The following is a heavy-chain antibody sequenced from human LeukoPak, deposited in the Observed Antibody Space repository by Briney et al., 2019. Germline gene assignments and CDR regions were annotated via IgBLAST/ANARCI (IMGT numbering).Heavy chain of an antibody. V-gene: IGHV1-2*02. J-gene: IGHJ5*02. Sequence: ASVKVSCKASGYTFTSYGISWVRQAPGQGLEWMGWINPNSGGTNYAQKFQGRVTMTRDTSISTAYMELSSLRSDDTAVYYCASVVTAAIGATFDPWGQGTLVTVSS. D-gene: IGHD2-2*02. CDR2: INPNSGGT. CDR3: ASVVTAAIGATFDP. CDR1: GYTFTSYG.